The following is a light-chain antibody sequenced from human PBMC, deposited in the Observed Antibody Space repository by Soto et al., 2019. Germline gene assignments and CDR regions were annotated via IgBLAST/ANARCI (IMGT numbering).Light chain of an antibody. J-gene: IGKJ5*01. Sequence: DIPMTQSPSSLSASVGDRVTINCRASQSINSNLIWYQQTPGEAPKPLIYTASSLYSGVPSRFSGSGSGTDFTRTITSLQPEDFATYYCQQGYTNPITVGQGTRLEIK. V-gene: IGKV1-39*01. CDR3: QQGYTNPIT. CDR1: QSINSN. CDR2: TAS.